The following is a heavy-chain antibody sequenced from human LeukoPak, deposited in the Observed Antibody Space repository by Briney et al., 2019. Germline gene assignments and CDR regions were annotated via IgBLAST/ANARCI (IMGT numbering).Heavy chain of an antibody. CDR1: GFTFSSYN. V-gene: IGHV3-48*02. CDR3: AREYSSSSGSVSDY. D-gene: IGHD6-6*01. J-gene: IGHJ4*02. Sequence: GGSLRLSCAASGFTFSSYNMNWVRQAPGKGLEWVSYITRSSSTIYYADSVRGRFTISRDNAKNSLYLQMNSLRDEDTAVYYCAREYSSSSGSVSDYWGQGTLVTVSS. CDR2: ITRSSSTI.